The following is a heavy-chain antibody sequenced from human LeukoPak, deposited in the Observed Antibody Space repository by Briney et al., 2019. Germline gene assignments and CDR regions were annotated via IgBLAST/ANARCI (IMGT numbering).Heavy chain of an antibody. CDR1: GFTFSCYT. CDR3: ATKYSAGWLFDY. V-gene: IGHV3-21*01. CDR2: IDNDGSYI. Sequence: GGSLRLSCAASGFTFSCYTMNWVRQAPGKGLEWVSSIDNDGSYIYYADSVKGRFTLSRDNAENSVHLQMISLRAEDTAVYYCATKYSAGWLFDYWGQGTLVTVSS. J-gene: IGHJ4*02. D-gene: IGHD5-12*01.